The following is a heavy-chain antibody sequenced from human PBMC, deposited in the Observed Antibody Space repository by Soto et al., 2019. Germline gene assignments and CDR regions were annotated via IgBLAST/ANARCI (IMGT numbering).Heavy chain of an antibody. CDR2: IIPIFGTA. V-gene: IGHV1-69*01. J-gene: IGHJ6*02. CDR1: GGTFSSYA. Sequence: QVQLAQSGAEVKKPGSSVKVSCKASGGTFSSYAISWVRQAPGQGLEWMGGIIPIFGTANYAQKFQGRVTITADESTSTAYMELSSLRSEDTAVYYRARAQGEYHPFYYYYGMDVWGQGTTVTVSS. CDR3: ARAQGEYHPFYYYYGMDV. D-gene: IGHD3-16*01.